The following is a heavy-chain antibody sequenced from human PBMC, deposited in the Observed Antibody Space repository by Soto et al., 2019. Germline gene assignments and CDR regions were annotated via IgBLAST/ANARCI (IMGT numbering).Heavy chain of an antibody. Sequence: QPPGKGLEWIGYIYHSGSTYYNPSLKSRVTISVDRSKNQFSLKLSSVTAADTVVYYCAREVSLQGMDVSGQRTTVSVSS. V-gene: IGHV4-30-2*01. CDR2: IYHSGST. CDR3: AREVSLQGMDV. J-gene: IGHJ6*02.